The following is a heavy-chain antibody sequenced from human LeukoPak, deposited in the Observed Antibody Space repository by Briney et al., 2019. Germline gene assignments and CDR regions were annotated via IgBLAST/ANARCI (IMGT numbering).Heavy chain of an antibody. CDR1: GFTFSSYA. V-gene: IGHV3-30-3*01. J-gene: IGHJ6*02. Sequence: GGSLRLSCATSGFTFSSYAMHWVRQAPGKGLEWVAVISYDGSNKYYADSVKGRFTISRDNSKNTLYLQMNSLRAEDTAVYYCASGYRGPYYYYGMDVWGQGTTVTVSS. CDR3: ASGYRGPYYYYGMDV. D-gene: IGHD5-12*01. CDR2: ISYDGSNK.